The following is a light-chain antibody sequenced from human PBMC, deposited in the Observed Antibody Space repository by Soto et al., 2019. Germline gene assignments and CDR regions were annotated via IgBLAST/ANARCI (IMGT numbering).Light chain of an antibody. V-gene: IGKV1-5*03. CDR3: QQYNSYPYT. Sequence: DIQMTQSPSTLSASVGDRVTITCRASQSISSWLAWYQQKPGKAPKLLIYKASSLESGVQSRFSSSGSGTEFTLTISSLQPDDFATYYCQQYNSYPYTFGQGTKLEIK. J-gene: IGKJ2*01. CDR2: KAS. CDR1: QSISSW.